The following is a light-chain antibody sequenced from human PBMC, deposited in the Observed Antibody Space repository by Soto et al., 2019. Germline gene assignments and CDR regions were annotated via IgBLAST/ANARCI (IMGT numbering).Light chain of an antibody. V-gene: IGKV2-30*01. J-gene: IGKJ1*01. CDR2: QVS. Sequence: DVVMTQSPLSLSVTLGQPASISCRSSQGLVYSDGNTFLNWFHQRPGRSPRRLIYQVSNRDSGVPDRFSGSASGTDYTLTISGVEAEDVGIYYCVQGTHWPWTFGQGTKVEIK. CDR3: VQGTHWPWT. CDR1: QGLVYSDGNTF.